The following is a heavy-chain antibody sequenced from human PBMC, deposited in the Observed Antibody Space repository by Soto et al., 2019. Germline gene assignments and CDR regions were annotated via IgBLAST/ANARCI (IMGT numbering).Heavy chain of an antibody. D-gene: IGHD6-13*01. Sequence: EVQLVESGGGLIQPGGSLRLSCSSSEFTVSSNFMAWVRQAPGKGLEWVSLIYRDGSTYYADSVKGRFTISRENSNNTLYIRMGRLIAQDIAVYFCERASVSSCYRGLWFAPWGQGMLVTVS. J-gene: IGHJ5*02. CDR2: IYRDGST. V-gene: IGHV3-53*01. CDR1: EFTVSSNF. CDR3: ERASVSSCYRGLWFAP.